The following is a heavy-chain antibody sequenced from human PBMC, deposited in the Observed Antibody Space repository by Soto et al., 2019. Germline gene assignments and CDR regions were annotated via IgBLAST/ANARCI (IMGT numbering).Heavy chain of an antibody. CDR3: ARDAAIGMNDY. CDR2: ISAYNGNT. D-gene: IGHD1-20*01. J-gene: IGHJ4*02. V-gene: IGHV1-18*01. CDR1: GYTFTSYG. Sequence: QVQLVQSGAEVKKPGASVKVSCKASGYTFTSYGISWVRQAPGQGLEWMGWISAYNGNTKYAQKLQGRVTMTTDTXXXXXXXXXXXXRSDXXAXYYCARDAAIGMNDYWGQGTLVTVSS.